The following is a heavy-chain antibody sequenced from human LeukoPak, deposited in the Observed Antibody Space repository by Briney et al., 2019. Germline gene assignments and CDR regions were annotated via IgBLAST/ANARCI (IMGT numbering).Heavy chain of an antibody. D-gene: IGHD3-22*01. CDR2: IIPIFGTA. CDR1: GGTFSSYA. CDR3: ARAHYDSSGYYPLGY. J-gene: IGHJ4*02. Sequence: ASVKVSCKASGGTFSSYAISWVRQAPGQGLEWMGGIIPIFGTANYAQKLQGRVTMTTDTSTSTAYMELRSLRSDDTAVYYCARAHYDSSGYYPLGYWGQGTLVTVSS. V-gene: IGHV1-69*05.